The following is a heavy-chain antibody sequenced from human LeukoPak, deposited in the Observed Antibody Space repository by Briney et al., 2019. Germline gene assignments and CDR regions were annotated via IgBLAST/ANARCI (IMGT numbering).Heavy chain of an antibody. V-gene: IGHV1-69*05. D-gene: IGHD2-21*01. CDR1: AGTFSSYA. CDR3: ARDRGVKDHYYYMDV. CDR2: IIPIFGTA. J-gene: IGHJ6*03. Sequence: SVTVSCKASAGTFSSYAISWMRQAPGQGLEWMGRIIPIFGTANYAHKFQVRVTITTDESTCTAYMRLSSLRSEDTAVYYCARDRGVKDHYYYMDVWSKGTTVTVSS.